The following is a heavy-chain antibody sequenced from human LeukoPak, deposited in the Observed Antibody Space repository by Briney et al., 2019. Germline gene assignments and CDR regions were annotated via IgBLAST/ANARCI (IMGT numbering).Heavy chain of an antibody. CDR3: ASLRGYGGNSGGFDY. CDR2: IYYSGST. D-gene: IGHD4-23*01. J-gene: IGHJ4*02. V-gene: IGHV4-59*01. Sequence: PSETLSLTCTVSGGSISSYYWSWLRQPPGKGLEWIGYIYYSGSTNYNPSLKSRVTISVDTSKNQFSLKLSSVTAADTAVYYCASLRGYGGNSGGFDYWGQGTLVTVSS. CDR1: GGSISSYY.